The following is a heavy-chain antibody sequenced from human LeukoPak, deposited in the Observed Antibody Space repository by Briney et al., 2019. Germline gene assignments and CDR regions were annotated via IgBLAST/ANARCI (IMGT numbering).Heavy chain of an antibody. Sequence: GGSLRLSCAASGFTFSSYWMSWVRQAPGKGLEWVANIKQDGSEKYYVDSVKGRFTISRDNAKNSLYLQMNSLRAEDTAVYYCARDPMVRGVGFDYWGQGTLVTVSS. CDR1: GFTFSSYW. D-gene: IGHD3-10*01. CDR3: ARDPMVRGVGFDY. CDR2: IKQDGSEK. V-gene: IGHV3-7*01. J-gene: IGHJ4*02.